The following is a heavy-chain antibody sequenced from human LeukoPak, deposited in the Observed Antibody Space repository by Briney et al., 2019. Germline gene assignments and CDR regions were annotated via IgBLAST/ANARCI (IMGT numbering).Heavy chain of an antibody. CDR1: GYTFTSYG. CDR3: ARDRLWGEDDAFDI. D-gene: IGHD3-16*01. V-gene: IGHV1-18*01. Sequence: GASVKVSCKASGYTFTSYGISWVRQAPGQGLEWMGWISAYNGNTNYAQKLQGRVTMTTDTSTSTAYMELRSLRSDDAAVYYCARDRLWGEDDAFDIWGQGTMVTVSS. CDR2: ISAYNGNT. J-gene: IGHJ3*02.